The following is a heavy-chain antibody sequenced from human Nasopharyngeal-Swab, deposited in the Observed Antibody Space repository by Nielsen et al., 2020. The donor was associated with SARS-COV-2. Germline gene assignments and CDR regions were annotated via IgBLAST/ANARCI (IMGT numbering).Heavy chain of an antibody. Sequence: GESLKISCAASGFTFSSYAMHWVRQPPGKWLEWVAVISYDGSNKYYADSVKGRFTISRDNSKNTMYLQMNSLRAEDTAVYYCARTGGSYFDYWGQGTLVTVSS. CDR1: GFTFSSYA. D-gene: IGHD1-26*01. CDR2: ISYDGSNK. J-gene: IGHJ4*02. V-gene: IGHV3-30-3*01. CDR3: ARTGGSYFDY.